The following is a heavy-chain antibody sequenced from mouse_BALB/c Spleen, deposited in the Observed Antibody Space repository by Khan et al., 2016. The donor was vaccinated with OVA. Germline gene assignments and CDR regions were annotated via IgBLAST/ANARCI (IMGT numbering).Heavy chain of an antibody. Sequence: QVQLQQSGAELVRPGASVKLSCKASGYSFTSYWMNWMKQRPGQGLEWIGIIHPSDSETRLNQKFKDKATLTVDKSSSTAYMQVSSPTSEDSAVYYGARGTTASYWYFDVWGAGTTVTVSS. V-gene: IGHV1-61*01. D-gene: IGHD1-2*01. CDR3: ARGTTASYWYFDV. CDR2: IHPSDSET. CDR1: GYSFTSYW. J-gene: IGHJ1*01.